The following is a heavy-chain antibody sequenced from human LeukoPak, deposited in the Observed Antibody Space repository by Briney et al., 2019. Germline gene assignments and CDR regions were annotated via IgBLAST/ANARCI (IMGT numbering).Heavy chain of an antibody. CDR3: AKGLGDY. J-gene: IGHJ4*02. V-gene: IGHV3-9*01. CDR1: GFTFDDYA. CDR2: ISWNSGSI. Sequence: GRSLRLSCAASGFTFDDYAMHWVRQAPGKGLEWVSGISWNSGSIGYADSVKGRFTISRDNAKNSLYLQMNSLRAEDTALYYCAKGLGDYWGQGTLSPSPQ.